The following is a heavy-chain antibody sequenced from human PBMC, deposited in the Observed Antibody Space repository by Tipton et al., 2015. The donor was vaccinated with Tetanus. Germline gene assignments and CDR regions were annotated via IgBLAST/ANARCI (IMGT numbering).Heavy chain of an antibody. CDR2: VYYSGTT. V-gene: IGHV4-31*03. CDR3: ARGTGSTYATDG. J-gene: IGHJ6*02. CDR1: GGSISSSSHY. Sequence: TLSLTCTVSGGSISSSSHYWTWIRQRPGKGLEWFGYVYYSGTTYFDLSLQSRLTLSVDTSRTLFSLKLTAVTAADTGIYFCARGTGSTYATDGRGQGTAGTVSS.